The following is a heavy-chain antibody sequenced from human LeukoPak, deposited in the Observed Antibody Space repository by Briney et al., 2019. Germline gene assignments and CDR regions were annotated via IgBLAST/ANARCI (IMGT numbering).Heavy chain of an antibody. J-gene: IGHJ5*02. CDR2: ISSSSSYT. V-gene: IGHV3-11*06. CDR1: GFTFSDYY. Sequence: GGSLRLSCAASGFTFSDYYMSWIRQAPGKGLEWVSYISSSSSYTNYADSVKGRFTISRDNAKNSLYLQMNSLRAEDTAVYYFARGVVPAATYNWFDPWGQGTLVTVSS. D-gene: IGHD2-2*01. CDR3: ARGVVPAATYNWFDP.